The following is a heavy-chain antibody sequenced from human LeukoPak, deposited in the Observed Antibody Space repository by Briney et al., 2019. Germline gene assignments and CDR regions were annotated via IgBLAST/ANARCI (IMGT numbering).Heavy chain of an antibody. V-gene: IGHV4-34*01. D-gene: IGHD3-3*01. CDR3: ARDRRWYDFWSGWYYYGMDV. Sequence: SETLSLTCAVYGGSFSGYYWSWIRQPPGKGLEWIGEINHSGSTNYNPSLKSRVTISVDTSKNQFSPKLSSVTAADTAVYYCARDRRWYDFWSGWYYYGMDVWGQGTTVTVSS. CDR1: GGSFSGYY. J-gene: IGHJ6*02. CDR2: INHSGST.